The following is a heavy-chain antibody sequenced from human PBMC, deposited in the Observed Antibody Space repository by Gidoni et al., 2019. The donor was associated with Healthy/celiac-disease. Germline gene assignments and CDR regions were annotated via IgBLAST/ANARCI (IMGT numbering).Heavy chain of an antibody. CDR2: ISYDGSNK. J-gene: IGHJ4*02. CDR1: GFTFSSYG. CDR3: AKDISLKGGSTAYYFDY. V-gene: IGHV3-30*18. Sequence: QVQLVESGGGVVQPGRSLRLSCAASGFTFSSYGMHWVRQAPGKGLEWVAVISYDGSNKYYADSVKGRFTISRDNSKNTLYLQMNSLRAEDTAVYYCAKDISLKGGSTAYYFDYWGQGTLVTVSS. D-gene: IGHD2-2*01.